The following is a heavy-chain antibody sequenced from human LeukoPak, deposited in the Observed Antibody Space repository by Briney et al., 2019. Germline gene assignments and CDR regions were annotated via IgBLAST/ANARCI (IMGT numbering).Heavy chain of an antibody. V-gene: IGHV3-23*01. CDR1: GFPLRSYA. D-gene: IGHD3-10*01. J-gene: IGHJ4*02. Sequence: PGGSLRLSCAASGFPLRSYAMSWVRQAPGKGLEWVSGISGSGGSTYYADSVKGRFTISRDNSKNTLYLQMNSLRAEDTAVYYCAKSLGIPYYFDYWGQGTLVTVSS. CDR3: AKSLGIPYYFDY. CDR2: ISGSGGST.